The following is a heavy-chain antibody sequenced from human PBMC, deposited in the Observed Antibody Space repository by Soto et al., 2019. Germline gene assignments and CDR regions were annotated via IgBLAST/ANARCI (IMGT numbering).Heavy chain of an antibody. V-gene: IGHV4-59*01. J-gene: IGHJ4*02. CDR3: ARAPRGNYGYPSYFDY. D-gene: IGHD3-10*01. Sequence: SETLSLTCTVSGGSISSYYWNWIRQPPGKGLEWIGCIYYSGSTNYNPSLKSRVTISVDTSKNQFSLKLSSVTAADTAVYYCARAPRGNYGYPSYFDYWGQGTLVTVSS. CDR2: IYYSGST. CDR1: GGSISSYY.